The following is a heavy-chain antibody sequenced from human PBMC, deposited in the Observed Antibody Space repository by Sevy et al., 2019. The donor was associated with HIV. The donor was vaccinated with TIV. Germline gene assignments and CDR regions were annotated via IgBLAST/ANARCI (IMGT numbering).Heavy chain of an antibody. CDR1: GFTFNSYA. Sequence: GGSLRLSCAASGFTFNSYAISWVRRAPEKGLEWVSSVRGGGGSTDYADSVKGRFTISRDNSKNVLSLQMDSLRGEDTALYYCAKDRRRVGVPGSSHYAMDVWGQGTMVTVSS. D-gene: IGHD2-2*01. V-gene: IGHV3-23*01. J-gene: IGHJ6*02. CDR2: VRGGGGST. CDR3: AKDRRRVGVPGSSHYAMDV.